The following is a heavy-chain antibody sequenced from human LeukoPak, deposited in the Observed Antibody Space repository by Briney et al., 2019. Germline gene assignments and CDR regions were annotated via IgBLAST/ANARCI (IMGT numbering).Heavy chain of an antibody. D-gene: IGHD3-16*02. CDR3: AREGRITFGGVIVSTRGFYDI. V-gene: IGHV3-11*01. CDR1: GFTFSDYY. Sequence: PGGSLRFSCAASGFTFSDYYMSWIRQAPGKGLEWVSYISSSGSTIYYADSVKGRFTISRDNAKNSLYLQMNSLRAEDTAVYYCAREGRITFGGVIVSTRGFYDIWGQGTMVTVSS. J-gene: IGHJ3*02. CDR2: ISSSGSTI.